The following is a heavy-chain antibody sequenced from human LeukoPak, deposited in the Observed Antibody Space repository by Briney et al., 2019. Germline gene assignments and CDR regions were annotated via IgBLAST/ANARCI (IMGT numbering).Heavy chain of an antibody. J-gene: IGHJ1*01. Sequence: GVSLRLSCVASGFTFSSCAMSWVRQAPGKGLEWVSVSSGSGGSTYYRDSVKGRFTISRDNSKNTVYLQMNSLRAEDTAVYYCAKDAYCSGGSCYPPEYFQHWGQGTLVTVSS. CDR3: AKDAYCSGGSCYPPEYFQH. CDR1: GFTFSSCA. V-gene: IGHV3-23*01. CDR2: SSGSGGST. D-gene: IGHD2-15*01.